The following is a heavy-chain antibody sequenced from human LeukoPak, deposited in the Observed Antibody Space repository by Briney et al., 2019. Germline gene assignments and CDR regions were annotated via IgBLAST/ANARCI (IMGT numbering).Heavy chain of an antibody. CDR1: GGSFSGYY. D-gene: IGHD6-19*01. J-gene: IGHJ3*02. CDR3: TRGKGQWQIWKAFDI. Sequence: SETLSLTCAVYGGSFSGYYWSWIRQPPGKGLEWIGEINHSGSTNYNPSLKSRVTISVDTSKHQFSLKLSSVTAPDTAVYYCTRGKGQWQIWKAFDIWGQGTMVTVSS. CDR2: INHSGST. V-gene: IGHV4-34*01.